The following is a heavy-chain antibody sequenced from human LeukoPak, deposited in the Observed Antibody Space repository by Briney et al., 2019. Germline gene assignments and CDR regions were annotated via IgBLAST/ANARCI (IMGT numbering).Heavy chain of an antibody. CDR3: ARDPAGAGIYYDY. V-gene: IGHV3-48*01. J-gene: IGHJ4*02. CDR1: GFTFSTYS. Sequence: GGSLRLSCAAPGFTFSTYSMNWVRQAPGKGLEWVAYNSSGGSTTHDADSVKGRFTISRDNANNSLYLQMNSLRAEDTAVYYCARDPAGAGIYYDYWGQGTLVTVSS. D-gene: IGHD6-19*01. CDR2: NSSGGSTT.